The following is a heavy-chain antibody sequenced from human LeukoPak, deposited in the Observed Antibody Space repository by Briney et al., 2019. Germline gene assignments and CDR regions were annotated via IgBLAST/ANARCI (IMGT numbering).Heavy chain of an antibody. CDR2: ISYDGSNK. J-gene: IGHJ4*02. CDR3: ARGAPRDGYNLADY. CDR1: GITFSSYA. D-gene: IGHD5-24*01. V-gene: IGHV3-30*04. Sequence: GGSLRLSCAASGITFSSYAMHWVRQAPGKGLEWVAVISYDGSNKYYADSVKGRFTISRDNSKNTLYLQMNSLRAEDTAVYYCARGAPRDGYNLADYWGQGTLVTVSS.